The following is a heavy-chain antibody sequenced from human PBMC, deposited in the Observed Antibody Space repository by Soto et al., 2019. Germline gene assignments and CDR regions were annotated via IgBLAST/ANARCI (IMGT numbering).Heavy chain of an antibody. D-gene: IGHD6-6*01. J-gene: IGHJ3*02. CDR3: ATSITRYSSSSTRADAFDI. Sequence: GESLKISCKVSGYSFTSYWIGWVRQMPGKGLEWMGIIYPGDSDTRYSPSFQGQVTISADKSISTAYLQWSSLKASDTAMYYCATSITRYSSSSTRADAFDIWGQGTVVTVSS. CDR1: GYSFTSYW. CDR2: IYPGDSDT. V-gene: IGHV5-51*01.